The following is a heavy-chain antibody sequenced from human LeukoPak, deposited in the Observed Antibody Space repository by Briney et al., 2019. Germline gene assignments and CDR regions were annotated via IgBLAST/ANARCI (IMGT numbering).Heavy chain of an antibody. J-gene: IGHJ6*02. D-gene: IGHD4-17*01. CDR1: GFTFSSYG. CDR3: ARDYGDYEVNGYYYTMDV. V-gene: IGHV3-30*03. Sequence: GGSLRLSCAASGFTFSSYGMHWVRQAPGKGLEWVAVISYDGSNKYYADSVKGRLTISRDNAKNSLYLQMNSLRAEDTAVYYCARDYGDYEVNGYYYTMDVWGQGTTVTVSS. CDR2: ISYDGSNK.